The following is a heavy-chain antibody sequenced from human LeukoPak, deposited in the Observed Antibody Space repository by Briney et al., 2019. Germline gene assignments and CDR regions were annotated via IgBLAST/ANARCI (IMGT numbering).Heavy chain of an antibody. Sequence: PGRSLRLSCAASGFTFSSYGMHWVRQAPGKGLQWVALISHDGSNKYYADSERGRFTISRDNSKNTLYLQMNSLRAEDTAVYYCASDDYVSQYYFDYWGQGTLVTVSS. CDR3: ASDDYVSQYYFDY. CDR1: GFTFSSYG. D-gene: IGHD3-16*01. V-gene: IGHV3-30*03. J-gene: IGHJ4*02. CDR2: ISHDGSNK.